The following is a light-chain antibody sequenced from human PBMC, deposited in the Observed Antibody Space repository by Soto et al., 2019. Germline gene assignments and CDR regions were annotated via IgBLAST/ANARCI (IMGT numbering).Light chain of an antibody. J-gene: IGKJ1*01. Sequence: IVLTQSPGTLSLSPGERATLSCRASQSVSSYSLAWYQQKPGQAPRLVMYGTSNRATGIPDRFSGSGSGTDFTLTISRLEPEDFAVYYCQQYDSSPRTFGQGTKVDIK. CDR1: QSVSSYS. V-gene: IGKV3-20*01. CDR3: QQYDSSPRT. CDR2: GTS.